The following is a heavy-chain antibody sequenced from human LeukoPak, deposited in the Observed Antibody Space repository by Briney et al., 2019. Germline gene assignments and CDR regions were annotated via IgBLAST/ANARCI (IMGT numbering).Heavy chain of an antibody. CDR3: ARRVRYCSSTSYYFRYYYYGMDV. J-gene: IGHJ6*02. V-gene: IGHV1-18*01. CDR2: ISAYNGNT. D-gene: IGHD2-2*01. Sequence: ASVKVSCKASGYTFTSYGISWVRQAPGQGLEWMGWISAYNGNTNYAQKLQGRVTMTTDTSTSTAYMELRSLRSDDTAVYYCARRVRYCSSTSYYFRYYYYGMDVWGQGTTVTVSS. CDR1: GYTFTSYG.